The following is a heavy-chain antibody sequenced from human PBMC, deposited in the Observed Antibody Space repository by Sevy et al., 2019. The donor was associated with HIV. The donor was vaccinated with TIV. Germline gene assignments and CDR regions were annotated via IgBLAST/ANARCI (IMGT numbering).Heavy chain of an antibody. CDR3: ATATDYYDSSGDPFDY. D-gene: IGHD3-22*01. V-gene: IGHV1-24*01. J-gene: IGHJ4*02. Sequence: ASVKVSCKVSEYTLSELSIHWVRQAAGKGLEWMGSFDPEDGETIYAQKFQGRVTMTKDTSNDTAYMEMSRLRSEDTAVYDCATATDYYDSSGDPFDYWGQGTMVTVSS. CDR2: FDPEDGET. CDR1: EYTLSELS.